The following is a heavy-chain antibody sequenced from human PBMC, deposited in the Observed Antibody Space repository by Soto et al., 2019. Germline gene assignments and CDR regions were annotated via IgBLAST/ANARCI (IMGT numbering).Heavy chain of an antibody. D-gene: IGHD6-25*01. V-gene: IGHV1-18*01. J-gene: IGHJ4*02. CDR3: AIAAAGVAAHVI. Sequence: GASVKVACKVSGYGSTVFVGNWGRQAPGQGLEWMGWVNAYTGNKDYGQKFQGRVTLTADTSTSTAYVEVGNFRPDDPAVYYCAIAAAGVAAHVIWGQGTLVTVSS. CDR1: GYGSTVFV. CDR2: VNAYTGNK.